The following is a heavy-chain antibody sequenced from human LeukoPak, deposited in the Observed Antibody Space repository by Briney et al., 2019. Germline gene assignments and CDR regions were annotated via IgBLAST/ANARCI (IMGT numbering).Heavy chain of an antibody. CDR1: GFTFNNYA. Sequence: GGSLRLSCAASGFTFNNYAMHWVRQAPGKGLEWLAVISYDGSNKYLIDSVKGRFTIFRDNSKNTLYLQMNNLRTEDTAMYYCAKESSGGNYFDYWGQGTLVTVSS. V-gene: IGHV3-30*18. CDR3: AKESSGGNYFDY. CDR2: ISYDGSNK. D-gene: IGHD3-22*01. J-gene: IGHJ4*02.